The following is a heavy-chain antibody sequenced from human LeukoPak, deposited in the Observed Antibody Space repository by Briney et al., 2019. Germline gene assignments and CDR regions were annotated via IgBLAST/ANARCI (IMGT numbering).Heavy chain of an antibody. CDR2: ISSDGSSK. CDR1: GFTISSYG. D-gene: IGHD2/OR15-2a*01. Sequence: GKSLRLSCAASGFTISSYGMHWVRQAPGKGLEWVAVISSDGSSKYYIDSVKGRFTISRDNSKNTLFLQMNSLRAEDTAVYYCARGENSKTYPVSGYWGQGTLVTVSS. CDR3: ARGENSKTYPVSGY. J-gene: IGHJ4*02. V-gene: IGHV3-30*03.